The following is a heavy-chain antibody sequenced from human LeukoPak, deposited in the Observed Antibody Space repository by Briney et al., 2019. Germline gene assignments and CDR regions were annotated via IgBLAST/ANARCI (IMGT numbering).Heavy chain of an antibody. CDR2: ISSSGSTI. Sequence: GGSLSLSCAASGFTFSSYSMNWVRQAPGKGLEWVSYISSSGSTIYYADSVKGRFTISRDNAKNSLYLQMNSLRAEDTAVYYCARAPWEVVADFEAFDIWGQGTMVTVSS. D-gene: IGHD2-15*01. J-gene: IGHJ3*02. CDR3: ARAPWEVVADFEAFDI. V-gene: IGHV3-48*04. CDR1: GFTFSSYS.